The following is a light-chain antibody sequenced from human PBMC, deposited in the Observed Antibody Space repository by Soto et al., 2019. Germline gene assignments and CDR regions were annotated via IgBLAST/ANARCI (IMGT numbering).Light chain of an antibody. V-gene: IGKV1-39*01. CDR1: QGISTY. CDR2: AAS. CDR3: QQSNSITWT. J-gene: IGKJ1*01. Sequence: DIQMTQSPSSLSASVGDRVTITCRASQGISTYLNWYQQKPGKAPKVLIYAASSLQSGVPSRFSGSGSETDLTLTISSLQPEDFATYSCQQSNSITWTFGQGTRWIS.